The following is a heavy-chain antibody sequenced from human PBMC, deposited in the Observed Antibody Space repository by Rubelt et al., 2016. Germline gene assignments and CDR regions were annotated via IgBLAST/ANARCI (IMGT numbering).Heavy chain of an antibody. CDR3: ARLGCSSTSCPPDGSGSYTFDY. CDR1: GGTFSSYA. V-gene: IGHV1-3*01. CDR2: INAGNGNT. Sequence: QVQLVQSGAEVKKPGSSVKVSCKASGGTFSSYAISWVRQAPGQGLEWMGWINAGNGNTKYSQKFQGRGTSTRDTAASTAYRELSSLRSEDTGVCYCARLGCSSTSCPPDGSGSYTFDYWGQGTLVTVSS. J-gene: IGHJ4*02. D-gene: IGHD2-2*01.